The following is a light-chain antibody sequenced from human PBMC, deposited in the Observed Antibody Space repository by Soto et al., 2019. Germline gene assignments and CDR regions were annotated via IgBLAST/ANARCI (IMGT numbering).Light chain of an antibody. CDR2: AAS. V-gene: IGKV1-27*01. J-gene: IGKJ3*01. Sequence: DIQMTQSPSSLSAFLGDRVTITCRASQGISDYLVWYQQKPGKVPKLLIYAASTLQSGVPPRFSGTGSGTDFTLTISSLQPEDVATYCCQNYYSAPFTFGPGTKVHIK. CDR3: QNYYSAPFT. CDR1: QGISDY.